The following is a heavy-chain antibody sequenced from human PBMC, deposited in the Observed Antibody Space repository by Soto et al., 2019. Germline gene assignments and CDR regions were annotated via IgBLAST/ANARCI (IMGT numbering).Heavy chain of an antibody. CDR1: GGTFSRHA. V-gene: IGHV1-69*01. CDR3: ARVLMHGYNMGRYLDY. CDR2: IIPIFGTA. D-gene: IGHD5-12*01. J-gene: IGHJ4*02. Sequence: QVQLVQSGAEVRKPGSSVKVSCKASGGTFSRHAISWVRQAPGQGLEWMGGIIPIFGTANHAQKFQGRVTIIADESTSTVYMELSSLRSEDTAMYYCARVLMHGYNMGRYLDYWGQGTLVTVSS.